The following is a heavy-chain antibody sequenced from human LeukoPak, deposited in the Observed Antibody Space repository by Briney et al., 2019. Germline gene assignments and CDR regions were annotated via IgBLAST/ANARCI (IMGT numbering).Heavy chain of an antibody. D-gene: IGHD3-3*02. CDR2: IYYSGST. V-gene: IGHV4-34*01. CDR1: GGSFSGYY. J-gene: IGHJ6*03. CDR3: ARHFDEGYYYYYMDV. Sequence: SETLSLTCAVYGGSFSGYYWSWLRQPPGKGLEWIGSIYYSGSTYYNPSLKSRVTISVDTSKNQFSLKLSSVTAADTAVYYCARHFDEGYYYYYMDVWGKGTTVTVSS.